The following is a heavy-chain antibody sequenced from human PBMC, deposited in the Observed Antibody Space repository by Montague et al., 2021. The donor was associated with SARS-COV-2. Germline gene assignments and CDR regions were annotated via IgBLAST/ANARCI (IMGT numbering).Heavy chain of an antibody. CDR1: GASFSGYY. CDR2: ISHSGTT. J-gene: IGHJ6*02. Sequence: SETLSLTCAVYGASFSGYYWNFIRQTPGKGLEWLGEISHSGTTKYNPSLQSRFTISADTSKNQFSLTLTSVTAADTAVYFCARRPGRVWGLDVWGHGTTVTVSS. D-gene: IGHD3-10*01. V-gene: IGHV4-34*01. CDR3: ARRPGRVWGLDV.